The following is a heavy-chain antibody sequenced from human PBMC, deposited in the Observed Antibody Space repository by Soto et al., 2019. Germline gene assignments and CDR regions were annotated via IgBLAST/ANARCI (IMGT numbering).Heavy chain of an antibody. V-gene: IGHV4-39*01. CDR2: IYYSGST. D-gene: IGHD3-3*02. CDR3: ASPKIAFYNWFDP. CDR1: GRSISSSSYY. Sequence: LSLTCTVSGRSISSSSYYWGWIRQPPGKGLEWIGSIYYSGSTYYNPSLKSRVTISVDTSKNQFSLKLSSVTAADTAVYYCASPKIAFYNWFDPWGQGTLVTVSS. J-gene: IGHJ5*02.